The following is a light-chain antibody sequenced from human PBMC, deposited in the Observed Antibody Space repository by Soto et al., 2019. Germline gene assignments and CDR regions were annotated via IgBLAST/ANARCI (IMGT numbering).Light chain of an antibody. CDR1: SSVVGGYNY. CDR3: SSYAGSNNVV. J-gene: IGLJ2*01. V-gene: IGLV2-8*01. Sequence: QSALTQPPSASGSPGQSVTISCTGTSSVVGGYNYVSWYQQHPGKAPKFMIYEVSKRPSGVPDRFSGSKSGNTASLTVSGLQAEDEADYYCSSYAGSNNVVFGGGTKLTVL. CDR2: EVS.